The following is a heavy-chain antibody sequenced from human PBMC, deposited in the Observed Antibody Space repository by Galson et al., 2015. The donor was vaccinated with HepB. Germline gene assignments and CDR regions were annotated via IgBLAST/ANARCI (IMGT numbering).Heavy chain of an antibody. CDR2: IKSKNDGETT. D-gene: IGHD2-21*02. J-gene: IGHJ5*02. V-gene: IGHV3-15*01. CDR1: GFTFSNVW. Sequence: SLRLSCAGSGFTFSNVWMSWVRQVPGKGLEWVGRIKSKNDGETTDYTAPVTGRFIIPRDDSKSTVYLQMNSLTTEDTGVYYCTTDSLSDCGRDCRGRFDPWGQGTLVTVSS. CDR3: TTDSLSDCGRDCRGRFDP.